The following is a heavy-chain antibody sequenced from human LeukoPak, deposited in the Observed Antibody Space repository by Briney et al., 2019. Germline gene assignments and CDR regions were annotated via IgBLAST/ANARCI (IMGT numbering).Heavy chain of an antibody. J-gene: IGHJ4*02. CDR1: GFTFSSYS. Sequence: GSLRLSCAASGFTFSSYSMNWVRQPPGKGLEWIGEINHSGSTNYNPSLKSRVTISVDTSKNQFSLKLSSVTAADTAVYYCARVGWYSSGHDYWGQGTLVTVSS. V-gene: IGHV4-34*01. CDR2: INHSGST. D-gene: IGHD6-19*01. CDR3: ARVGWYSSGHDY.